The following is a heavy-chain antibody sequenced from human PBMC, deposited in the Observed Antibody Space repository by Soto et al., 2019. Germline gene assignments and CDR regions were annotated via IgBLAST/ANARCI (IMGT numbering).Heavy chain of an antibody. CDR2: VSYDGNHK. CDR3: AKDVGQQLVLNYGMDV. J-gene: IGHJ6*02. Sequence: QVQLVESGGGVIQPGTSLSLSCGSSGFTFRSFGMYWVRQAPGKGLEWVAVVSYDGNHKYYADSVKGRFTVSRDNAKNMLYLQMNSLRGEDTAVYYCAKDVGQQLVLNYGMDVWVQVTTVTVSS. CDR1: GFTFRSFG. V-gene: IGHV3-30*18. D-gene: IGHD6-13*01.